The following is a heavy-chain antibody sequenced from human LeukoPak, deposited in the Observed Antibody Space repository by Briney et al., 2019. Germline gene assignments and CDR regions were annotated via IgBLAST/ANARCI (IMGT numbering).Heavy chain of an antibody. Sequence: PGGSLRLSCAASGFTFSNAWMSWVRQAPGKGLEWVGRIKSKTDGGTTDYAAPVKGRFTISRDDSKNTLYLQMDSLKTEDTAVYYCTTPMVRGLYYYYGMDVWGQGTTVTVSS. J-gene: IGHJ6*02. V-gene: IGHV3-15*01. CDR2: IKSKTDGGTT. CDR3: TTPMVRGLYYYYGMDV. CDR1: GFTFSNAW. D-gene: IGHD3-10*01.